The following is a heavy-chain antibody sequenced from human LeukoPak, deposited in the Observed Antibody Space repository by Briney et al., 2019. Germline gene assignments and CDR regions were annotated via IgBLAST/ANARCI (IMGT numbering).Heavy chain of an antibody. CDR3: ARQSFIAGDNWNYVLNGDDALDI. CDR1: GYTFIIYG. J-gene: IGHJ3*02. D-gene: IGHD1-7*01. CDR2: ITAYDGNT. Sequence: ASMKVSFRASGYTFIIYGITWVRQAPGQGRGWMGWITAYDGNTNFAQNFQARVTMTTDTSTNTAYMELRSLRSDDTAVYYCARQSFIAGDNWNYVLNGDDALDIWGQGTMVTVSS. V-gene: IGHV1-18*01.